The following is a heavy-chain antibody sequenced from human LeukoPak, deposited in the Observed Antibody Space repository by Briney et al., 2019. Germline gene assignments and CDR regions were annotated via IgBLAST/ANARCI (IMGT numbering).Heavy chain of an antibody. Sequence: GGSLRLSCAASGLTFSRYAVSWVRQAPGKGREGVSGISGSGGSAYYADSVKGRFTIPRDNVKNMLYLQMNNLRAEDTAVYYCAHGQFNILGGYRNWGQGTLVTVSS. CDR1: GLTFSRYA. CDR3: AHGQFNILGGYRN. CDR2: ISGSGGSA. V-gene: IGHV3-23*01. J-gene: IGHJ4*02. D-gene: IGHD3-16*02.